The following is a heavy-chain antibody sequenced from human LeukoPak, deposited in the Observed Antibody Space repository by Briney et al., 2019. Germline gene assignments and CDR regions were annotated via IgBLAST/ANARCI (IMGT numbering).Heavy chain of an antibody. J-gene: IGHJ1*01. V-gene: IGHV4-59*12. CDR1: GGSISSYY. CDR3: AYSTNYQQH. CDR2: IYYSGST. D-gene: IGHD2-8*01. Sequence: SETLSLTCTVSGGSISSYYWSWIRQPPGKGLEWIGYIYYSGSTNYNPSLKSRVTISVDTSKNQFSLKLSSVTAADTAVYFCAYSTNYQQHWGQGTLVTVSS.